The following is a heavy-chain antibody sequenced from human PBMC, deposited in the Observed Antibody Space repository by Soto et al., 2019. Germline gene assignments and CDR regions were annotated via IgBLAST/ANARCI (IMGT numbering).Heavy chain of an antibody. CDR2: ISPSGSP. D-gene: IGHD2-8*01. V-gene: IGHV4-30-2*01. CDR1: GGSVNSGGYS. CDR3: ARGVLA. Sequence: SETLSLTCSVSGGSVNSGGYSWSWIRQPPGKGLEWIGFISPSGSPAYNPSLKSRVTISVDRSNNQISLELSSVTAADTAVYYCARGVLAWGPGTLVTVSS. J-gene: IGHJ5*02.